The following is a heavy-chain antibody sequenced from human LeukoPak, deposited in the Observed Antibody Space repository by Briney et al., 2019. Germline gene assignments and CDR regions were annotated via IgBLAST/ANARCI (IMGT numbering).Heavy chain of an antibody. CDR1: GIIFSSYS. CDR3: ARGGLGSGTFDS. CDR2: ISSSAGTI. V-gene: IGHV3-48*04. D-gene: IGHD1-26*01. J-gene: IGHJ4*02. Sequence: GGSLRLSCAASGIIFSSYSMNWVRQAPGKGLEWISYISSSAGTINYADSVKGRFTISRDNAQYSLHLLVDSLRVEDTAVYFCARGGLGSGTFDSWGQGALVTVSS.